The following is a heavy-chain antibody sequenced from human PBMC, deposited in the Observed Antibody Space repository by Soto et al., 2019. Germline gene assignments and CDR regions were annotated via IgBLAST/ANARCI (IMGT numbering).Heavy chain of an antibody. V-gene: IGHV5-51*01. J-gene: IGHJ4*02. CDR3: ARGSGYHNY. CDR1: GYTFTSNW. CDR2: IYPSDSGT. D-gene: IGHD5-12*01. Sequence: GESLKISCKGSGYTFTSNWIAWVRQMPGKGLERMGIIYPSDSGTRYSPSFQGQVTISADKSISTAYLQWSSLKASDTAMYYCARGSGYHNYWGQGTLVTVSS.